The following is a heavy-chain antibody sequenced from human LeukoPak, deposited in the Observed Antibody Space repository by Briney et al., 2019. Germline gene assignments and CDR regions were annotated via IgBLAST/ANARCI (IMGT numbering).Heavy chain of an antibody. CDR3: ARHGGVVRGEGSDAFDI. J-gene: IGHJ3*02. CDR2: IYYSGRT. V-gene: IGHV4-59*08. D-gene: IGHD3-10*01. CDR1: GGSISSYY. Sequence: PSETLSLTCTVSGGSISSYYWSWIRQPPGKGLVWIGYIYYSGRTNSNPSLKSRVTISVDTSRNHLSLKLSSVTAADTAVYYCARHGGVVRGEGSDAFDIWSQGTMVTVS.